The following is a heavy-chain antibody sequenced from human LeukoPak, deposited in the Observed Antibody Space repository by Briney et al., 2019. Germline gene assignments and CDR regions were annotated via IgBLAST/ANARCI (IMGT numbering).Heavy chain of an antibody. J-gene: IGHJ4*02. Sequence: SETLSLTCAVYGGSFSGYYWSWIRQPPGKGLEWIGEINHSGSTNYNPSLKSRVTISVDTSKNQFSLKLSSVTAADTAVYYCARGLAAAGTTMGYWGQGTLVTVS. CDR3: ARGLAAAGTTMGY. V-gene: IGHV4-34*01. D-gene: IGHD6-13*01. CDR2: INHSGST. CDR1: GGSFSGYY.